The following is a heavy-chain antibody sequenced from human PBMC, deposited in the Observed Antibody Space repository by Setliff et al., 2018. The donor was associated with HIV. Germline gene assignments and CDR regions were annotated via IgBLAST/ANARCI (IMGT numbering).Heavy chain of an antibody. CDR3: ARHANYDFWSGYWGYYFDY. CDR2: INHSGST. CDR1: GGSISSYY. V-gene: IGHV4-59*08. J-gene: IGHJ4*02. Sequence: PSETLSLTCTVSGGSISSYYWSWIRQPPGKGLEWIGEINHSGSTNYNPSLKSRVTISVDTSKNQFSLKLSSVTAADTAVYYGARHANYDFWSGYWGYYFDYWGQGTLVTVSS. D-gene: IGHD3-3*01.